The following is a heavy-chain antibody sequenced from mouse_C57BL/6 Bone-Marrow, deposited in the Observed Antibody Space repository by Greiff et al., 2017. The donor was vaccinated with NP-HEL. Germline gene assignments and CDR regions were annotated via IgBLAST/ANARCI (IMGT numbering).Heavy chain of an antibody. Sequence: EVKVEESGGDLVKPGGSLKLSCAASGFTFSSYGMSWVRQTPDKRLEWVAPISSGGSYTYYPDSVKGRFTIPRDNTKNTLYLKMSSLKSEDTAMYYCASPYDYDVAWFAYWGQGTLVTVSA. CDR3: ASPYDYDVAWFAY. CDR2: ISSGGSYT. J-gene: IGHJ3*01. D-gene: IGHD2-4*01. V-gene: IGHV5-6*02. CDR1: GFTFSSYG.